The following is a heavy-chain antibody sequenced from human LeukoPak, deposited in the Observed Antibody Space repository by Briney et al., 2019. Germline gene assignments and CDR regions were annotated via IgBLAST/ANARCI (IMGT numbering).Heavy chain of an antibody. D-gene: IGHD4-17*01. V-gene: IGHV3-15*01. J-gene: IGHJ6*02. CDR3: TTVEQKFYGDYRLGSGYYGMDV. Sequence: GGSLRLSCAASGFTFSRYWMTWVRQAPGKGPEWVGRIKSKTDGGTTDYAAPVKGRFTISRDDSKNTLYLQMNSLKTEDTAVYYCTTVEQKFYGDYRLGSGYYGMDVWGQGTTVTVSS. CDR1: GFTFSRYW. CDR2: IKSKTDGGTT.